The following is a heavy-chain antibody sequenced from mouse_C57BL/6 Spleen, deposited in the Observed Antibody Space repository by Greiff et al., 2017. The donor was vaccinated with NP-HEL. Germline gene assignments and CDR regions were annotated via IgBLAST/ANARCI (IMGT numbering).Heavy chain of an antibody. CDR1: GFTFSDYG. J-gene: IGHJ3*01. CDR2: ISSGGSTT. V-gene: IGHV5-17*01. Sequence: EVQLVESGGGLVKPGGSLKLSCAASGFTFSDYGMHWVRQAPEKGLEWVAYISSGGSTTYYADTVKGRFTISRDNAKNTLFLQMTSMRSEDTAMYYCARAYSNYPAWFAYWGQGTLVTVSA. CDR3: ARAYSNYPAWFAY. D-gene: IGHD2-5*01.